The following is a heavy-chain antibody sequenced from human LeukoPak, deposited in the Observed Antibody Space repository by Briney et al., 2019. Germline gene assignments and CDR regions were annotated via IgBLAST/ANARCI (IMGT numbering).Heavy chain of an antibody. CDR3: AKAERVTMIVVVSLEYFQH. Sequence: GGSLRLSCAASRFTFSSYGMHWVRLAPGKGLEWVAVISYNGSNKYYADSVKGRFTISRDNSKNTLYLQMNSLRAEDTAVYFCAKAERVTMIVVVSLEYFQHWGQGTLVTVSS. V-gene: IGHV3-30*18. D-gene: IGHD3-22*01. CDR1: RFTFSSYG. CDR2: ISYNGSNK. J-gene: IGHJ1*01.